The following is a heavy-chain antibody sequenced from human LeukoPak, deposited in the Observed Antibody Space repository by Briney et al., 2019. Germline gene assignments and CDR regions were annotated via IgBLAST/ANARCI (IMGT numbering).Heavy chain of an antibody. V-gene: IGHV3-21*04. J-gene: IGHJ6*03. Sequence: GGSLRLSCAASGFTFNTYSMNWVRQAPGKGLEWVSSITSSSTYMFYADSVRGRFTVSRDNSKNTLHLQMNSLRAEDTAVYYCAKDRQGFGFGEQLDYYYMDVWGKGTTVTVSS. D-gene: IGHD3-10*01. CDR1: GFTFNTYS. CDR2: ITSSSTYM. CDR3: AKDRQGFGFGEQLDYYYMDV.